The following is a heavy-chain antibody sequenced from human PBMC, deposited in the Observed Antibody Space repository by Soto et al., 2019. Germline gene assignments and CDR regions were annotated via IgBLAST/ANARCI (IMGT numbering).Heavy chain of an antibody. D-gene: IGHD3-3*01. V-gene: IGHV3-30*18. CDR3: AKIRGDFWSGYSSYGMDV. CDR2: ISYDGSNK. J-gene: IGHJ6*02. CDR1: GFTFSSYG. Sequence: QVQLVESGGGVVQPGRSLRLSCAASGFTFSSYGMHWVRQAPGKGLEWVAVISYDGSNKYYADSVKGRFTISRDNSKNTLYLQMNSLRAADTAVYYCAKIRGDFWSGYSSYGMDVWGQGTTVTVSS.